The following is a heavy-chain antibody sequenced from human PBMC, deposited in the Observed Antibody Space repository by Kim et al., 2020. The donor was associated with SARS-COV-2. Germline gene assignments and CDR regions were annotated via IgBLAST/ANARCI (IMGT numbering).Heavy chain of an antibody. J-gene: IGHJ4*02. CDR2: ISGSGGST. CDR1: GFTFSSYA. V-gene: IGHV3-23*01. D-gene: IGHD5-12*01. Sequence: GGSLRLSCAASGFTFSSYAMSWVRQAPGKGLEWVSAISGSGGSTYYADSVKGRFTISRDNSKNTLYLQMNSLRAEDTAVYYCAKDVENSGYDFVDTAMSYGGEFDYWGQGTLVTVSS. CDR3: AKDVENSGYDFVDTAMSYGGEFDY.